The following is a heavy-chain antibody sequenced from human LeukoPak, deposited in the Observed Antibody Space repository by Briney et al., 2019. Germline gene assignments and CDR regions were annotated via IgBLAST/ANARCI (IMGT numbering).Heavy chain of an antibody. Sequence: GGSLRLSCVASGFTFSNYLMNWVRQAPGKGLERVSGISHSGSSIYYADSVKGRFTISRDNSKNTLYLQMDRLRVEDTAVYYCAMALDYWGQGTLVTVSP. CDR3: AMALDY. CDR2: ISHSGSSI. J-gene: IGHJ4*02. V-gene: IGHV3-23*01. CDR1: GFTFSNYL.